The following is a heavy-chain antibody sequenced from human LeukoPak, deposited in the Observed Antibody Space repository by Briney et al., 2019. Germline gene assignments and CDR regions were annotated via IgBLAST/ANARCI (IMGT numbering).Heavy chain of an antibody. D-gene: IGHD2-21*02. CDR3: AREETAAYCGGGCYQTRNWFDP. J-gene: IGHJ5*02. V-gene: IGHV1-46*01. CDR2: INPSGGST. Sequence: ASVKVSCKASGYTFTSYYMHWVRQAPGQGLEWMGIINPSGGSTSYAQKFQGRVTMTRDTSTSTVYMELSSLRSEDTAVYYCAREETAAYCGGGCYQTRNWFDPWGQGTLVTVSS. CDR1: GYTFTSYY.